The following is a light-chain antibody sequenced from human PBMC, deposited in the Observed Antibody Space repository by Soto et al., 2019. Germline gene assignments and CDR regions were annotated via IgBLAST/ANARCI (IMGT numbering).Light chain of an antibody. CDR1: QSFSSSY. CDR2: GAS. J-gene: IGKJ1*01. CDR3: QQYNSYRT. V-gene: IGKV3-20*01. Sequence: EIVLTQSPGSLSLSPGERATLSCRASQSFSSSYLAWYQQKPGQAPRLLIYGASSRATGIPDRFSGSGSGTEFTLTISSLQPDDFATYYCQQYNSYRTFGQGTKVDIK.